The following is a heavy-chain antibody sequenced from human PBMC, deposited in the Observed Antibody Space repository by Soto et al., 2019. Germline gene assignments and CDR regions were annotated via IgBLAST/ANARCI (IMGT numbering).Heavy chain of an antibody. V-gene: IGHV4-31*03. CDR2: IYYSGST. CDR3: ARISSTEYDYGDYSYFDY. Sequence: PSETLSLTCTVSDGSISSGGYYWSWIRQHPGKGLEWIGYIYYSGSTYYNPSLKSRVTISVDTSKNQFSLKLSSVTAADTAVYYCARISSTEYDYGDYSYFDYWGQETLVTVSS. J-gene: IGHJ4*02. D-gene: IGHD4-17*01. CDR1: DGSISSGGYY.